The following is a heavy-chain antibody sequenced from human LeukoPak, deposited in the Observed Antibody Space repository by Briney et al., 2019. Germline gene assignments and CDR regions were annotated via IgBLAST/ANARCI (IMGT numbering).Heavy chain of an antibody. CDR1: GYTFTSYY. J-gene: IGHJ6*02. CDR2: INPSGGST. D-gene: IGHD3-22*01. Sequence: ASVKVSCTASGYTFTSYYMHWVRQAPGQGLEWMGIINPSGGSTSYAQKFQGRVTMTRDTSTSTVYMELSSLRSEDTAVYYCARGYDYYDSSGYYSYYYYYYGMDVWGQGTTVTVSS. V-gene: IGHV1-46*01. CDR3: ARGYDYYDSSGYYSYYYYYYGMDV.